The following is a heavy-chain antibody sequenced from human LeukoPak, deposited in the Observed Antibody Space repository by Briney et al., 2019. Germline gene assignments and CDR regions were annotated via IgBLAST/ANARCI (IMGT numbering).Heavy chain of an antibody. CDR3: ARVGDGYNSYYFDY. V-gene: IGHV3-9*01. J-gene: IGHJ4*02. CDR2: ISWNSGSI. CDR1: GFTFDDYA. Sequence: GGSLRLSCAASGFTFDDYAMHWVRQAPGKGLEWVSGISWNSGSIGYADSVKGRFTISRDNAKNSLYLQMNSLRAEDTAVYYCARVGDGYNSYYFDYWGQGTLVTVSS. D-gene: IGHD5-24*01.